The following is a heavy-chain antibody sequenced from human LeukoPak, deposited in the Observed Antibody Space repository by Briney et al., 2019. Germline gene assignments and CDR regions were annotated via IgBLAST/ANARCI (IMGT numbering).Heavy chain of an antibody. D-gene: IGHD6-6*01. J-gene: IGHJ6*03. CDR2: IYYSGST. CDR1: SGSISSHY. V-gene: IGHV4-59*11. Sequence: SETLSLTCTVSSGSISSHYWSWIRQPPGKGLEWIGYIYYSGSTNYNPSLKSRVTISVDTSKNQFSLKLSSVTAADTAVYYCARSNIAARLSYYYYMDVWGKGTTVTVSS. CDR3: ARSNIAARLSYYYYMDV.